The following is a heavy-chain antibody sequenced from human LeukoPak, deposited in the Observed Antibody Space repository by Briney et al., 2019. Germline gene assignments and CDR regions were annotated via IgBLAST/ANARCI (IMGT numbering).Heavy chain of an antibody. CDR3: ARGAGSSWYYFDY. CDR1: GGSISSYY. V-gene: IGHV4-59*08. Sequence: PSETLSLTCTVSGGSISSYYWSWIRQPPGKGLEWIGYIYYSGSTNYNPSLKSRVTISVDTSKNQFSLKLSSVTAADTAVYYCARGAGSSWYYFDYWGQGILVTVSS. J-gene: IGHJ4*02. D-gene: IGHD6-13*01. CDR2: IYYSGST.